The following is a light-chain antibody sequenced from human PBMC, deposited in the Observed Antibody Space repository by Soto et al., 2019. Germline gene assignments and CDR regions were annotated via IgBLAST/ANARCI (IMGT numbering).Light chain of an antibody. Sequence: QSVLTQPASVSGSPGQSITISCTGTSSDVGGYNYVSWYQQHPGKAPKLMTYDVSNRPSGVSNRFSGSKSGNTASLTISGLQAEDEADYYCSSYTSSSTDVFGTGTKVTVL. CDR2: DVS. J-gene: IGLJ1*01. CDR3: SSYTSSSTDV. CDR1: SSDVGGYNY. V-gene: IGLV2-14*01.